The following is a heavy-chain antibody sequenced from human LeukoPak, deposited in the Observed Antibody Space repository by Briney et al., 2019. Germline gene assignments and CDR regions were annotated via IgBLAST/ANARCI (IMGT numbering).Heavy chain of an antibody. CDR3: ARVFGGNSLDY. J-gene: IGHJ4*02. V-gene: IGHV4-4*07. D-gene: IGHD1-26*01. CDR1: LGSINNYY. Sequence: SETLSLTCKVSLGSINNYYWRWLRQPAGKGLEWIGRIHKSGTTYYSPSLKSRVTMSIDTSKNQFSLQLSAVSAADTAIYYCARVFGGNSLDYWGQGTLVAVSS. CDR2: IHKSGTT.